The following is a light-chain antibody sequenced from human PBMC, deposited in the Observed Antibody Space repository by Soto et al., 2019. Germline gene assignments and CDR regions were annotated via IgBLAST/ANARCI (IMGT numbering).Light chain of an antibody. CDR1: SSNIGTGYD. CDR3: QSFDSSRFYV. CDR2: GNS. Sequence: QSALTQPPSVSAAPGQKVTISCTGSSSNIGTGYDVHWYQQLPGTAPKLLIYGNSNRPSGVPDRFSGSKSGTSASLAITGLQAEDEADYYCQSFDSSRFYVFGTGTKVTVL. V-gene: IGLV1-40*01. J-gene: IGLJ1*01.